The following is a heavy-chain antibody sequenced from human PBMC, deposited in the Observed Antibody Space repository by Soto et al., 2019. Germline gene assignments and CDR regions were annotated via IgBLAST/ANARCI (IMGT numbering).Heavy chain of an antibody. CDR2: IVSGGGST. V-gene: IGHV3-23*01. Sequence: EVQLLVSGGGSVQPGGSLRLSCAASGFSFSNYAMSWVRQAPGTGLEWVSAIVSGGGSTYYAASVKGRFSISRDNSMNTLYPQMNSLSAQDTAIYYCTKEHSNYEDNWFDPWGQRTLVTVSS. J-gene: IGHJ5*02. CDR3: TKEHSNYEDNWFDP. CDR1: GFSFSNYA. D-gene: IGHD4-4*01.